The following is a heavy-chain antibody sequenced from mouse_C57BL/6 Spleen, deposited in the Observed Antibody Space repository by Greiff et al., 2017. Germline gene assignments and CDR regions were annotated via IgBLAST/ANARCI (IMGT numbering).Heavy chain of an antibody. J-gene: IGHJ3*01. D-gene: IGHD2-4*01. CDR2: IYPGSGST. V-gene: IGHV1-55*01. Sequence: QVQLQQPGAELVTPGASVKMSCKASGYTFTSYWITWVKQRPGQGLAWIGDIYPGSGSTNYNEKFKSKATLTVDTSSSTAYMQLSSLTSEDSAVYYCARSRDYAPFAYWGQGTLVTVSA. CDR3: ARSRDYAPFAY. CDR1: GYTFTSYW.